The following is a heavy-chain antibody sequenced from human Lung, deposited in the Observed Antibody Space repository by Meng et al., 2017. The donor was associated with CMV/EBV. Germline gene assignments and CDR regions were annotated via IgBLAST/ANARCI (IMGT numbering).Heavy chain of an antibody. V-gene: IGHV3-30*02. CDR3: AKVVVPAAQGGGNWFDP. CDR1: GFTFSSYG. Sequence: SCVASGFTFSSYGMHWVRQAPGKGLEWVAFIRFDGSNKYYADSVKGRFTISRDNSKNTLYLQLNSLRPEDTAVYYCAKVVVPAAQGGGNWFDPWXQGTXVTVAS. D-gene: IGHD2-2*01. CDR2: IRFDGSNK. J-gene: IGHJ5*02.